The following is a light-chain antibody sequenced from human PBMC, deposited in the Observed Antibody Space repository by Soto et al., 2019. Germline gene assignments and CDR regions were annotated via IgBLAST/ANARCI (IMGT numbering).Light chain of an antibody. V-gene: IGLV2-14*01. CDR2: DVS. J-gene: IGLJ1*01. Sequence: QSALTQPASVSGSPGQSITISCTGTSSDVGGYHYASWYQQHPGKAPKLMIYDVSNRPSGVSNRFSGSKSGNTASLTISGLQAEDEADYYCSLYTSSSPYVFGTGTKLTVL. CDR1: SSDVGGYHY. CDR3: SLYTSSSPYV.